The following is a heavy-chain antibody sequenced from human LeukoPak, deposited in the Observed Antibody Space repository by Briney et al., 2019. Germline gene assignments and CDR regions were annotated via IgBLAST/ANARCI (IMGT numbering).Heavy chain of an antibody. CDR2: ISAYNGNT. V-gene: IGHV1-18*01. J-gene: IGHJ6*02. D-gene: IGHD3-3*01. CDR1: GYTFTSYG. Sequence: ASVKVSCKASGYTFTSYGISWVRQAPGQGLEWMGWISAYNGNTNYAQKLQGRVTMTTDTSTSTAYMELRSLRSDDTAVYYCARYDFWSRSCPYYYYYGMDVWGQGTTVTVSS. CDR3: ARYDFWSRSCPYYYYYGMDV.